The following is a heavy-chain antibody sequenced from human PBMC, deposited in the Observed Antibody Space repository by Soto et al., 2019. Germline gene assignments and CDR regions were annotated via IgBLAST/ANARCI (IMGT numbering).Heavy chain of an antibody. D-gene: IGHD2-2*01. Sequence: RQYLRHPKAGSGVIFSKACMSWCRQAPGKELEWVGRIKSKTDGGTTDYAAPVQGRFTISRDDSKNTLYLQMNSLKTEDTAVYFFFTDTSTTEIHSLSLRDALPFSDEHP. CDR3: FTDTSTTEIHSLSLRDALPFSDEHP. CDR2: IKSKTDGGTT. J-gene: IGHJ5*02. CDR1: GVIFSKAC. V-gene: IGHV3-15*01.